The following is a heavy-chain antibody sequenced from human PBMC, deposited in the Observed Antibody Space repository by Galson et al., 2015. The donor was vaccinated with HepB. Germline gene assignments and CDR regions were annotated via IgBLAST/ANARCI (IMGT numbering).Heavy chain of an antibody. CDR2: IIPIFGTA. J-gene: IGHJ6*02. CDR1: GGTFSSYA. V-gene: IGHV1-69*13. CDR3: ARECQGIVRGIRPVKDYYYGMDV. D-gene: IGHD3-16*02. Sequence: SVKVSCKASGGTFSSYAISWVRQAPGQGLEWMGGIIPIFGTANYAQKFQGRVTITADESTSTAYMELSSLRSEDTAVYYCARECQGIVRGIRPVKDYYYGMDVWGQGTTATVSS.